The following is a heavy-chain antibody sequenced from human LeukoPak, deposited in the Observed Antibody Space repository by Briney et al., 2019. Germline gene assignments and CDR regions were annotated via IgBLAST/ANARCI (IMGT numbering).Heavy chain of an antibody. J-gene: IGHJ4*02. CDR1: GFTLSNYW. V-gene: IGHV3-7*01. CDR3: VRDGGVSGYDLLDY. Sequence: GGSLRLSWAAAGFTLSNYWMRWVRQARGKGLEWVAHINQDGSEEHYMDSVKARFIISRDNAQNSLSLQMDSLRDEDTAVYYCVRDGGVSGYDLLDYWGQGTLVTVSS. D-gene: IGHD5-12*01. CDR2: INQDGSEE.